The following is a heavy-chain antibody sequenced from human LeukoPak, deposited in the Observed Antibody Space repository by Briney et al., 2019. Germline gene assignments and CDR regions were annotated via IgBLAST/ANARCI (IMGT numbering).Heavy chain of an antibody. CDR1: GFIFSTYD. Sequence: GGSLRLSCAASGFIFSTYDIHWVRQAPGKGLEWVALISYHGTYKFYADSVKGRFTISRDNSKNTLYLQMNSLRAEDTAVYYCAKAFSLPSKYSSGGWNTFDIWGQGAMVTVSS. CDR3: AKAFSLPSKYSSGGWNTFDI. CDR2: ISYHGTYK. D-gene: IGHD6-19*01. V-gene: IGHV3-30*18. J-gene: IGHJ3*02.